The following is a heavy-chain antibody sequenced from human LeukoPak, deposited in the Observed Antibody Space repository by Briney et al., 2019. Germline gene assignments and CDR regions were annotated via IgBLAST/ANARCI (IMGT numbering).Heavy chain of an antibody. CDR3: ARDSPDYGGKGFDY. V-gene: IGHV3-21*04. D-gene: IGHD4-23*01. CDR1: GFTFSSYG. J-gene: IGHJ4*02. CDR2: ISSGSTYT. Sequence: GGSLRLSCAASGFTFSSYGMNWVRQAPGKGLEWVSSISSGSTYTYYADSVKGRFTISRDNSKNSLYLQMNSLRAEDTAIYYCARDSPDYGGKGFDYWGQGTLVTVSS.